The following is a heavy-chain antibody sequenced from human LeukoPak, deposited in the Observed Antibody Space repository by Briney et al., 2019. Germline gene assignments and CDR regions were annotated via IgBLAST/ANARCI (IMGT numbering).Heavy chain of an antibody. CDR3: ARGAYDWGSYTIGNDY. J-gene: IGHJ4*02. CDR2: MNPNSGNT. Sequence: GASVKVSCKASGYTFTSYDINWVRQATGQGLEWMGWMNPNSGNTGYAQKFQGRVTMTRNTSISTAYMELSSLRSEDTAVYYCARGAYDWGSYTIGNDYWGQGTLVTVSS. V-gene: IGHV1-8*01. D-gene: IGHD3-16*01. CDR1: GYTFTSYD.